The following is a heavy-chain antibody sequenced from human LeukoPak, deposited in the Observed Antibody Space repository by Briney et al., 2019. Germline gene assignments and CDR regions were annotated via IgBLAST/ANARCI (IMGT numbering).Heavy chain of an antibody. CDR1: GITFSNYW. D-gene: IGHD2-21*02. Sequence: PGGSLRLSCAASGITFSNYWMHWVRQAPGKGLVWVSRINSDGSSTRYADSVKGRFTISRDNAKNTLYLQMNSLRADDTAVYYCACGGDYNWFDPWGQGTLVTVSS. J-gene: IGHJ5*02. CDR2: INSDGSST. V-gene: IGHV3-74*01. CDR3: ACGGDYNWFDP.